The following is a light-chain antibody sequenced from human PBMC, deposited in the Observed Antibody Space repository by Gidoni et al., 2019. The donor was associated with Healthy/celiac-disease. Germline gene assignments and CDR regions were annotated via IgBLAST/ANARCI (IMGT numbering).Light chain of an antibody. CDR3: QQYGSSPRYT. CDR2: GAS. CDR1: QRVSSSY. Sequence: EIVLTQSPGTLSLSPGERATLSCRASQRVSSSYLAWYQQKPGQAPRLLIYGASSRATGIPDRCSGSGSGTDFTLTISRLEPEDVAVYYCQQYGSSPRYTFGQGTKLEIK. V-gene: IGKV3-20*01. J-gene: IGKJ2*01.